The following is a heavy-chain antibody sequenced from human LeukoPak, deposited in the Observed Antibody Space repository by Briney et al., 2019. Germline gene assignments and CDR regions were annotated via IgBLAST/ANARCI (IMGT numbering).Heavy chain of an antibody. CDR3: AKDEYYDFWSGYYYFDY. D-gene: IGHD3-3*01. CDR1: GFTFSSYA. Sequence: PGGSLRLSCAASGFTFSSYAMSWVRQAPGKGLEWVSAISGSGGSTYYADSVKGRFTISRDNSKNTLYLQMNSLRAEDTAVYYCAKDEYYDFWSGYYYFDYWGQGTLVTVSS. V-gene: IGHV3-23*01. CDR2: ISGSGGST. J-gene: IGHJ4*02.